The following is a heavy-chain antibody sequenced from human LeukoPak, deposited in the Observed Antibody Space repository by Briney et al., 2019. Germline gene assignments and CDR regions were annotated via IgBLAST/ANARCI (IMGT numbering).Heavy chain of an antibody. Sequence: GGSLRLSCAASGFTFSSYWMSWVRQAPGKGLEWVANIKQDGSEKYYVDSVKGRFTISRDNAKNSLYLQMNSLRAEDTAVYYCATLTMRFGDAFDIWGQGTMVTVSS. CDR2: IKQDGSEK. J-gene: IGHJ3*02. D-gene: IGHD3-10*01. CDR1: GFTFSSYW. V-gene: IGHV3-7*01. CDR3: ATLTMRFGDAFDI.